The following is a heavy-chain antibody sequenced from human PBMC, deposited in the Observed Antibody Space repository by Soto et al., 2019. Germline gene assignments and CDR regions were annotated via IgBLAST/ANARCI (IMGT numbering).Heavy chain of an antibody. CDR2: IWYDGSNK. J-gene: IGHJ4*02. CDR3: ARDRYSSGWYSRYYFDY. Sequence: QVQLVESGGGVVQPGRSLRLSCAASGFTFSSYGMHWVRQAPGKGLERVAVIWYDGSNKYYADSVKGRFTISRDNSKNTLYLQMNSLRAEDTAVYYCARDRYSSGWYSRYYFDYWGQVPLVTVSS. V-gene: IGHV3-33*01. D-gene: IGHD6-19*01. CDR1: GFTFSSYG.